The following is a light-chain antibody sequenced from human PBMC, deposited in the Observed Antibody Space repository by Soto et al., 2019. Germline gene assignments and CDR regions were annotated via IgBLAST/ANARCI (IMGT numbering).Light chain of an antibody. V-gene: IGLV1-51*01. CDR1: NSNIGNNH. Sequence: QSVLTQPPSVSAAPGQRFTISCSGANSNIGNNHVSWYQQLPGAAPKLLIYDNDYRPSGISDRFSGSKSGTSATLAITGLQTGDEAVYYCGTWDSSLSSGGVFGGGTQLTVL. CDR3: GTWDSSLSSGGV. CDR2: DND. J-gene: IGLJ3*02.